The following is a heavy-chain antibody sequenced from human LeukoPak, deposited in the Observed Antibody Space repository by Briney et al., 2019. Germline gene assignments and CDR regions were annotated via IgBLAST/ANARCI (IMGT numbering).Heavy chain of an antibody. V-gene: IGHV3-21*01. CDR3: ARDFGDYFGGRAFDI. J-gene: IGHJ3*02. Sequence: GGSLRLSCAASGFTFSSYSMNWVRQAPGKGLEWVSSISSSSSYIYYADSVKGRFTISRDNAKNSLYLQMNSLRAEDTAVYYCARDFGDYFGGRAFDIWGQGTMDTVSS. CDR2: ISSSSSYI. D-gene: IGHD4-17*01. CDR1: GFTFSSYS.